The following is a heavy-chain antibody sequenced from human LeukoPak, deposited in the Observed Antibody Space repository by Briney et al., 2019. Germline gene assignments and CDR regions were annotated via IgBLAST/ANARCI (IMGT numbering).Heavy chain of an antibody. CDR1: GGSFSGYY. Sequence: KPSETLSLTCAVYGGSFSGYYWSWIRQPPGKGLEWIGEINHSGSTNYNPSLKSRVTISVDTSKNQFSLKLSSVTAADTAVYYCARALTYYYGSGSYRSPNWFDPWGQGTLVTVSS. D-gene: IGHD3-10*01. J-gene: IGHJ5*02. CDR2: INHSGST. CDR3: ARALTYYYGSGSYRSPNWFDP. V-gene: IGHV4-34*01.